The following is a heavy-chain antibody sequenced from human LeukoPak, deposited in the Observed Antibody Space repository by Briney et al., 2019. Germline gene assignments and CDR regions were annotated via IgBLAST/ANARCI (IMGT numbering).Heavy chain of an antibody. J-gene: IGHJ6*02. V-gene: IGHV1-69*01. D-gene: IGHD2-15*01. Sequence: VASVKVSCKASGGTFSSYAISWVRQAPGQGPEWMGGIIPIFGTANYAQKFQGRVTITADESTSTAYMELSSLRSEDTAVYYCARGYCSGGSCPNDYYYYYGMDVWGQGTTVTVSS. CDR2: IIPIFGTA. CDR3: ARGYCSGGSCPNDYYYYYGMDV. CDR1: GGTFSSYA.